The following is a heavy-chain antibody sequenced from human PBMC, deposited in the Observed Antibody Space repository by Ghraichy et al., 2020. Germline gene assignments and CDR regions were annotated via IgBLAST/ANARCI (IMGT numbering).Heavy chain of an antibody. CDR2: ISSSSSYI. V-gene: IGHV3-21*01. D-gene: IGHD2-15*01. CDR3: ARGGYCSGGSCYSPAFDI. Sequence: GGSLRLSCAASGFTFSSYSMNWVRQAPGKGLEWVSSISSSSSYIYYADSVKGRFTISRDNAKNSLYLQMNSLRAEDTAVYYCARGGYCSGGSCYSPAFDIWGQGTMVTVSS. CDR1: GFTFSSYS. J-gene: IGHJ3*02.